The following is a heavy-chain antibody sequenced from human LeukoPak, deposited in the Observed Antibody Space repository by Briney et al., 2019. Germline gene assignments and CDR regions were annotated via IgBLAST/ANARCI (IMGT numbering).Heavy chain of an antibody. V-gene: IGHV1-2*02. D-gene: IGHD5-18*01. CDR2: INPNSGGT. CDR3: AGWVGGYSYGDNPFDY. Sequence: ASVKVSCKASGYTFTGYYMHWVRQAPGQGLDWMGWINPNSGGTNYAQKFQGRVTMTRDTSISTAYMELSRLRSDDTAVYYCAGWVGGYSYGDNPFDYWGQGTLVTVSS. CDR1: GYTFTGYY. J-gene: IGHJ4*02.